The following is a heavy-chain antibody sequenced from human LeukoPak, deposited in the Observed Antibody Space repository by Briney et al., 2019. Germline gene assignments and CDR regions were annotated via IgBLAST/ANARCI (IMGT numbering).Heavy chain of an antibody. J-gene: IGHJ3*01. D-gene: IGHD3-22*01. CDR2: IYTTGST. CDR3: ARDEATMISPVAFDL. CDR1: GDSISSYY. Sequence: SETLSLTCTVSGDSISSYYWSWIRQPAGKGLEWIGRIYTTGSTSYNPPLKSRVTMSVDTSKNQFSLKLSSVTAADTAVYYCARDEATMISPVAFDLWGQGTMVTVSS. V-gene: IGHV4-4*07.